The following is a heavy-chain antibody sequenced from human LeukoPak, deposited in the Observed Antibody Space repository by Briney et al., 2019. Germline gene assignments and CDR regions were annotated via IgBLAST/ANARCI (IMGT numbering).Heavy chain of an antibody. CDR1: GGSISTYY. CDR3: ARYGGYYFDY. CDR2: IHSSVT. J-gene: IGHJ4*02. D-gene: IGHD3-16*01. Sequence: SETLSLTCTLSGGSISTYYWTWIRQPPGKGLEWIGYIHSSVTNSKPSLKSRVTISVDTSKNQSSLKLSSVTAADTAVYYCARYGGYYFDYWGQGTLVTVSS. V-gene: IGHV4-4*08.